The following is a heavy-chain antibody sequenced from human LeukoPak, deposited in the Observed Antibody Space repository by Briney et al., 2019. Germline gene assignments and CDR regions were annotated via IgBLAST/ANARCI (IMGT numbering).Heavy chain of an antibody. D-gene: IGHD3-22*01. CDR1: GFIFSSYE. Sequence: GGSLRLSCAASGFIFSSYEINWVRQAQGKGLEWVSYIGSSGYTVNYADSVKGRFTISRDNTKNSLYLQMNSLRAEDTAVYYCVSPPYYFDTTNYYVGYWGQGTLVTVSS. CDR3: VSPPYYFDTTNYYVGY. CDR2: IGSSGYTV. J-gene: IGHJ4*02. V-gene: IGHV3-48*03.